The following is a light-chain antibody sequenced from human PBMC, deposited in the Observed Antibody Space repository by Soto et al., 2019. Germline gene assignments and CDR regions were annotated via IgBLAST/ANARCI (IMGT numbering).Light chain of an antibody. V-gene: IGKV3-20*01. J-gene: IGKJ1*01. CDR1: QSVSSSY. Sequence: ETVLTQSPATLSLSPGERATLSCRASQSVSSSYLAWYQQKPGQAPRLLIYGASSRATGIPDRFSGSGSGTDFTLTISRLEPEDFAVYYCQQYGSTPWTFGQGTKVEIK. CDR2: GAS. CDR3: QQYGSTPWT.